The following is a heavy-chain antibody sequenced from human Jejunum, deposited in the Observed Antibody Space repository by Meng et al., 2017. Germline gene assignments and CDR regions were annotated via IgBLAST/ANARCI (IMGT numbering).Heavy chain of an antibody. CDR2: VFHTGSS. J-gene: IGHJ4*02. D-gene: IGHD6-19*01. V-gene: IGHV4-4*02. CDR3: ARRGGAYSTGHFPHFDD. Sequence: QGQPQAPAPGSGNPSGSWLSPSAALEGSISRTNWWSWVRQPPGKGPEGIGEVFHTGSSNSRPSLRSRVTISVDKSKNQFSLNLSSVTSADKAVYFCARRGGAYSTGHFPHFDDWGQGTLVTVSS. CDR1: EGSISRTNW.